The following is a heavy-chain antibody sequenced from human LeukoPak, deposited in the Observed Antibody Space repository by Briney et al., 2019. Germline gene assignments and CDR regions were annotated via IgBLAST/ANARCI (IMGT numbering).Heavy chain of an antibody. CDR3: AKDRTVGASYWYFDL. CDR2: LNSDGSST. CDR1: GFTFSSYW. Sequence: GGSLRLSCAASGFTFSSYWMHWVRQAPGKGLVWVSRLNSDGSSTSYADSVKGRFTISRDNAKNTLYLQMNSLRAEDTAIYYCAKDRTVGASYWYFDLWGRGTLVTVSS. V-gene: IGHV3-74*01. J-gene: IGHJ2*01. D-gene: IGHD1-26*01.